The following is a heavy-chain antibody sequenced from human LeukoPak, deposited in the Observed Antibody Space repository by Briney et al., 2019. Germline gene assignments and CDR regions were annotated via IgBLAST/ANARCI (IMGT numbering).Heavy chain of an antibody. CDR3: ARVGSFGSGSYYKGFDP. Sequence: SVKVSCKASGYTFTSYGISWVRQAPGQGLEWMGGIIPIFGTANYAQKFQGRVTITADESTSTAYMELSSLRSEDTAVYYCARVGSFGSGSYYKGFDPWGQGTLVTVSS. V-gene: IGHV1-69*13. J-gene: IGHJ5*02. CDR2: IIPIFGTA. CDR1: GYTFTSYG. D-gene: IGHD3-10*01.